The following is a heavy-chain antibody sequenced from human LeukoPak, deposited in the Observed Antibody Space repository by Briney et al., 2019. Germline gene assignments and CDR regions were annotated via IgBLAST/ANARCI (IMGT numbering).Heavy chain of an antibody. D-gene: IGHD3-16*02. Sequence: SETLSLTRTLSGGSISRYYWSWIRQPPGKGLAWIGYIYYIGCTNYNPSLKSRVTISVDTSKNQFSLKLSSVTAADTAVYYCARHLGGYTYVWGSYRYPWAFDIWGQGTMVTVSS. CDR1: GGSISRYY. V-gene: IGHV4-59*08. J-gene: IGHJ3*02. CDR2: IYYIGCT. CDR3: ARHLGGYTYVWGSYRYPWAFDI.